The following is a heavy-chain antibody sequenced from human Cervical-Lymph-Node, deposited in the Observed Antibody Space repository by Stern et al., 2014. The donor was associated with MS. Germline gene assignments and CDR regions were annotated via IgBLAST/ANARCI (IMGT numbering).Heavy chain of an antibody. CDR2: IYYSGST. CDR1: GGSISSYY. Sequence: VQLVESGPGLVKPSETLSLTCTVSGGSISSYYWSWIRQPPGKGLEWVGYIYYSGSTNYNPSLKSRVPISVDTSKNQFSLKLSSVTAADTAVYYCARGTGYSSSWYWYFDLWGRGTLVTVSS. D-gene: IGHD6-13*01. J-gene: IGHJ2*01. CDR3: ARGTGYSSSWYWYFDL. V-gene: IGHV4-59*01.